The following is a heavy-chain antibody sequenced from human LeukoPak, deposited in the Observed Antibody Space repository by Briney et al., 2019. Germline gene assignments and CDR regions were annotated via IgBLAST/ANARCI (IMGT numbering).Heavy chain of an antibody. CDR2: INTDGSIL. J-gene: IGHJ4*02. CDR1: GFPFGNYW. V-gene: IGHV3-74*01. Sequence: GGSLRLSCAASGFPFGNYWMHWVRQAPGKGLVWVSLINTDGSILTYADSVKGRVTISRDNSKNTLYLQINSLRAEDTAVYYCAKDLNWGGRWGQGTLVTVSS. CDR3: AKDLNWGGR. D-gene: IGHD7-27*01.